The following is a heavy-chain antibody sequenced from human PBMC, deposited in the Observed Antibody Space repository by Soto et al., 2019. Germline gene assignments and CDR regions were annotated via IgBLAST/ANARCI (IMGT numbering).Heavy chain of an antibody. V-gene: IGHV3-74*01. CDR1: GFTFSSFW. J-gene: IGHJ5*02. D-gene: IGHD4-17*01. CDR2: ASPDGTST. CDR3: TRHGSGDYFLFDP. Sequence: GGSLRLSCAASGFTFSSFWMHWVRQAPGKGLVWVSRASPDGTSTSYADSVKGRFTISRDNAKNALYMQMNSLRAEDTAVYYCTRHGSGDYFLFDPWGQGTLVTVSS.